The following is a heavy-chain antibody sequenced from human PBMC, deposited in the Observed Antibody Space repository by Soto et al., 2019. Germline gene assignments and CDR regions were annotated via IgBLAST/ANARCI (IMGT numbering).Heavy chain of an antibody. Sequence: GGSLRLSCAASGFTFSSYGMHWVRQAPGKGLEWVAVISYDGGNKYYADSVKGRFTISRDNSKNTLYLQMNSLRAEDTAVYYCAKDSSGWYGPQGYWGQGTLVTVSS. CDR1: GFTFSSYG. D-gene: IGHD6-19*01. J-gene: IGHJ4*02. V-gene: IGHV3-30*18. CDR3: AKDSSGWYGPQGY. CDR2: ISYDGGNK.